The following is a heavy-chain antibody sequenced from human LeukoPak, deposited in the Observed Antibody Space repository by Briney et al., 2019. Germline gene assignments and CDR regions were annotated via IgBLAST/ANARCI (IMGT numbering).Heavy chain of an antibody. Sequence: GGSLRLSCAASGFTFSSYEMNWVRQAPGKGLEWVSYISSSGSTIYYADSVKGRFTISRDNAKGSLYLQMNSLRAEDTAVYYCARSLGNWGSYWGQGTLVTVSS. D-gene: IGHD7-27*01. CDR3: ARSLGNWGSY. V-gene: IGHV3-48*03. CDR2: ISSSGSTI. CDR1: GFTFSSYE. J-gene: IGHJ4*02.